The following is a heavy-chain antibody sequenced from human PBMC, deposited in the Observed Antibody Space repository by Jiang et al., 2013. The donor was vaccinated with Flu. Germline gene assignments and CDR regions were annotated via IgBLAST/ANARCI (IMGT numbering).Heavy chain of an antibody. CDR3: ARDRRNYYYDSSGFPNWFDP. Sequence: GAEVKKPGSSVKVSCKASGGTFSSYAISWVRQAPGQGLEWMGGIIPIFGTANYAQKFQGRVTITADESTSTAYMELSSLRSEDTAVYYCARDRRNYYYDSSGFPNWFDPWGQGTLVTVSS. CDR1: GGTFSSYA. D-gene: IGHD3-22*01. V-gene: IGHV1-69*01. CDR2: IIPIFGTA. J-gene: IGHJ5*02.